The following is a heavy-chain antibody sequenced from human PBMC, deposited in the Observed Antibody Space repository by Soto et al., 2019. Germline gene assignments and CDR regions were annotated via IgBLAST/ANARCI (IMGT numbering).Heavy chain of an antibody. D-gene: IGHD5-12*01. Sequence: GGSLRLSCVASGFNFGNFGMHWVRQAPGKGLEWLTVISNDENIKQNSVRGRFAIARDNSKNTLYLHLTSLRAEDTAIYYCARGLRGVLDYWGQGTLVTVSS. CDR1: GFNFGNFG. CDR3: ARGLRGVLDY. CDR2: ISNDENIK. V-gene: IGHV3-33*01. J-gene: IGHJ4*02.